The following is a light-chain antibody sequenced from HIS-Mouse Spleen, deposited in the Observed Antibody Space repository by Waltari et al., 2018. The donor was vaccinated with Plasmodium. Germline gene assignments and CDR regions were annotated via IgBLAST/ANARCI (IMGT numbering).Light chain of an antibody. CDR3: YSTDSSGNHRV. CDR1: ALPKKY. V-gene: IGLV3-10*01. CDR2: EDS. J-gene: IGLJ3*02. Sequence: SHELTQPPSVSVSPGQTARNTRSGDALPKKYAYWYQQKSGQAPVLVIYEDSKRPPGIPERFSGSSSGTMATLTISGAQVEDEADYYCYSTDSSGNHRVFGGGTKLTVL.